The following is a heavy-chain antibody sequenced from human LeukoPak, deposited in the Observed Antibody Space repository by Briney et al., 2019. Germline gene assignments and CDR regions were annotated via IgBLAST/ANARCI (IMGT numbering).Heavy chain of an antibody. J-gene: IGHJ4*01. Sequence: SQTLSLTCTVSGGSVSSSSYYWGWIRQPPGKGLEWIGSIYSSGSTYYNSSLKSRVTISIDTSKNQVSLKMSSVTAADTAVYYCAKSGGYGLIDYWGQGTLVTVSS. CDR2: IYSSGST. V-gene: IGHV4-39*01. CDR3: AKSGGYGLIDY. D-gene: IGHD6-25*01. CDR1: GGSVSSSSYY.